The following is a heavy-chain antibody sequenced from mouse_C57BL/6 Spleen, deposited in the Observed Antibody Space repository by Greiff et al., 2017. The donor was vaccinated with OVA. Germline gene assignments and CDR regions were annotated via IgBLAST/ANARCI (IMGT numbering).Heavy chain of an antibody. CDR2: INPSTGGT. CDR1: GYSFTGYY. CDR3: ARSTYGYDGFAY. D-gene: IGHD2-2*01. Sequence: EVQLQQSGPELVKPGASVKISCKASGYSFTGYYMNWVKQSPEKSLEWIGEINPSTGGTTYNQKFKAKATLTVDKSSSTAYMQLKSLTSEDSAVYYCARSTYGYDGFAYWGQGTLVTVSA. J-gene: IGHJ3*01. V-gene: IGHV1-42*01.